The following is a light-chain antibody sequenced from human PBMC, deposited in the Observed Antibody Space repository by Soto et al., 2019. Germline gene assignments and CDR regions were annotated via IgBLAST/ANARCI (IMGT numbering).Light chain of an antibody. V-gene: IGKV1-5*01. Sequence: IQMTQSPSTLSASVWDRVTITWQASQSISHFLAGYPQKPGKAPKLLLYDASSLESGVPSRFSGSGSGTKFTTTIISRQTDDFATYYCQQYNSYSPITFGQGTRLEIK. CDR1: QSISHF. J-gene: IGKJ5*01. CDR3: QQYNSYSPIT. CDR2: DAS.